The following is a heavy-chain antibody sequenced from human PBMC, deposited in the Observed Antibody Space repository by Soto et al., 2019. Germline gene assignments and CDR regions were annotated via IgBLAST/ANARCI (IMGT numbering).Heavy chain of an antibody. CDR3: ARGRYCLTGRCFQNWFDS. Sequence: PSETLSLTGSVCGDSISNLDYFWAWIRQPPGQALEYIGYIYKSATTYYNPSFESRVAISVDTSKSQFSLNVTSVTAADTAVYFCARGRYCLTGRCFQNWFDSFGQRDLVTVSS. V-gene: IGHV4-30-4*01. J-gene: IGHJ5*01. D-gene: IGHD2-15*01. CDR2: IYKSATT. CDR1: GDSISNLDYF.